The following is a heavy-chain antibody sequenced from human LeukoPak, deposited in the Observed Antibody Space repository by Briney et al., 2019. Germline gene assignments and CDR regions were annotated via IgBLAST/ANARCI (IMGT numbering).Heavy chain of an antibody. J-gene: IGHJ3*02. CDR2: ISSSSSYI. V-gene: IGHV3-21*01. CDR1: GFTFSSYS. D-gene: IGHD2-15*01. Sequence: GGSLRLSCAASGFTFSSYSMNWVRQAPGKGREWVSSISSSSSYIYYADSVKGRFTISRDNAKNSLYLQMNSLRAEDTAVYYCARDKGHIVVVVAAIDAFDIWGQGTMVTVSS. CDR3: ARDKGHIVVVVAAIDAFDI.